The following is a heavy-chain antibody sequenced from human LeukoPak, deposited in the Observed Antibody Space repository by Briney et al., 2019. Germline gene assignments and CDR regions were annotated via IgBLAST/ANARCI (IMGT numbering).Heavy chain of an antibody. D-gene: IGHD2-2*01. J-gene: IGHJ4*02. V-gene: IGHV3-30-3*01. CDR1: GFTFSSYA. Sequence: GRSLRLSCAASGFTFSSYAMHWVRQAPGKGLEWVAVISYDGSNKYYADSVKGRFTISRDNSKNTLYLQMNSLRAEDTAVYYCARELGYCSSPSCSITIFGVGGQGAIDHWGQGTLVTVSS. CDR2: ISYDGSNK. CDR3: ARELGYCSSPSCSITIFGVGGQGAIDH.